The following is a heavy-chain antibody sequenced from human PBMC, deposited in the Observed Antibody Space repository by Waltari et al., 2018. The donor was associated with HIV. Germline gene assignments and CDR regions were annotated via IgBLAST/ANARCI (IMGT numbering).Heavy chain of an antibody. CDR2: MSTDGNSV. J-gene: IGHJ4*02. CDR3: ARGSGYYYFDY. D-gene: IGHD3-22*01. CDR1: GFTLSSYW. Sequence: EVPLVESGGGLVQPGGPLRLSCAASGFTLSSYWMHRLRQVPGKGLEWILGMSTDGNSVRSADSVKGRFTISRDNTKNTLYLQMNSLRVEDTAVYYCARGSGYYYFDYWGQGTRVTVSS. V-gene: IGHV3-74*01.